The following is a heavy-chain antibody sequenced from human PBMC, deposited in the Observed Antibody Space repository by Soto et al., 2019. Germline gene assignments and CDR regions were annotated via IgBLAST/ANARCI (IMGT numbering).Heavy chain of an antibody. Sequence: PGGSLRLSCAASGFTFSSYWMHWVRQAPGKGLVWVSRINSDGTSTSYADSVKGRFTISRDNAKNTLYLQMNSLRAEDTALYYCAKSPGYSNNWYPDWGQGTLVTVSS. D-gene: IGHD6-13*01. CDR3: AKSPGYSNNWYPD. CDR2: INSDGTST. V-gene: IGHV3-74*01. J-gene: IGHJ4*02. CDR1: GFTFSSYW.